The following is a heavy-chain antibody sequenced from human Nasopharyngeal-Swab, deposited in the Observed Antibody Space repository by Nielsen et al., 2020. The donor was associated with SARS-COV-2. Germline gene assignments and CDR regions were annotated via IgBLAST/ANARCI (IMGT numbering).Heavy chain of an antibody. D-gene: IGHD6-19*01. Sequence: GGSLRLSCAASGFTFSSYDMHWVRQATGKGLEWVSAIGTAGDTYYPGSVKGRFTISRENAKNSLYLQINSLRAGDTAVYYCARTGAGTPYWYFDLWGRGTLVTVSS. CDR1: GFTFSSYD. V-gene: IGHV3-13*01. CDR2: IGTAGDT. CDR3: ARTGAGTPYWYFDL. J-gene: IGHJ2*01.